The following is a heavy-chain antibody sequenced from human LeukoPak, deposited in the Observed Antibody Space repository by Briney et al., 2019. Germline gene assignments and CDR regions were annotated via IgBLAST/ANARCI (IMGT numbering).Heavy chain of an antibody. J-gene: IGHJ4*02. CDR1: GGSISGSY. Sequence: PSETLSLTCTVSGGSISGSYWSWIRQPPEKGLEWIGFIHSSGSTDYSPSLKSRVIIAVDTSKNQFSLKLSSVTAADTAVYYCARHFMRADILTGYSLDFWGQGTLVTVSS. CDR3: ARHFMRADILTGYSLDF. D-gene: IGHD3-9*01. CDR2: IHSSGST. V-gene: IGHV4-59*08.